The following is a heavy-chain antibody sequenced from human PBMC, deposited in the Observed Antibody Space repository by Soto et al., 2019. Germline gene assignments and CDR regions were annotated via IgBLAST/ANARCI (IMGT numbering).Heavy chain of an antibody. V-gene: IGHV4-31*03. J-gene: IGHJ5*01. CDR1: GGSISSGGYY. CDR2: MFHSGTT. D-gene: IGHD5-12*01. CDR3: AKDRYGGYIFDS. Sequence: QVQLQESGPGLVTPSQTLSLTCTVSGGSISSGGYYCSWIRQHPGQGLEWIGYMFHSGTTYYNPSLKGRVSISVDTSKNQFSLKLTSVTAADTAVYYCAKDRYGGYIFDSWGQGTLVTVSS.